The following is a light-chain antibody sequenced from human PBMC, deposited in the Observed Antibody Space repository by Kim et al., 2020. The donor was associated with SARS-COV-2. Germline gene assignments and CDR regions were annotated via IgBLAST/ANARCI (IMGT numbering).Light chain of an antibody. CDR3: EAWDGSIDGWV. CDR2: SNS. J-gene: IGLJ3*02. CDR1: GNNIGSKT. V-gene: IGLV1-44*01. Sequence: GPGETVSSSGSGNNIGSKTVNWYQQLPGTAPELLIYSNSERPSGVPDRFSGSKSGTTASLAISGVEAGDEADYYCEAWDGSIDGWVFGGGTQLTVL.